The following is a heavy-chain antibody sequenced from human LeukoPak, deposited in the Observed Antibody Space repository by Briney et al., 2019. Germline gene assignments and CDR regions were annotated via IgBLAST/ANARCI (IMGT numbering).Heavy chain of an antibody. Sequence: PGGSLRLSCAASGFTVSSNYMSWVRQAPGKGLEWVSVIYSGGSTYYADSVKGRFTISRDNSKNTLYLQRNSLRAEDTAVYYCARDGSDVAGNRDYWGQGTLVTVSS. CDR3: ARDGSDVAGNRDY. D-gene: IGHD3-10*01. J-gene: IGHJ4*02. CDR2: IYSGGST. V-gene: IGHV3-53*01. CDR1: GFTVSSNY.